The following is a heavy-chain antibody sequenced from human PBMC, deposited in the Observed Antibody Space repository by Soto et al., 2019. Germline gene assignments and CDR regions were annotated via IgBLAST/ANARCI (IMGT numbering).Heavy chain of an antibody. D-gene: IGHD3-10*01. Sequence: QITLKESGPMLVKPTQTLTLTCTFSGFSFTTSAVGVGWIRQPPRQALEWLAITYGDDSKRYSPSLKSRLTITKDTSKNQVVLTMTNMDPVDTATYYCAHRWGFGEFAPWGQGTLVTVSS. CDR3: AHRWGFGEFAP. J-gene: IGHJ5*02. V-gene: IGHV2-5*02. CDR1: GFSFTTSAVG. CDR2: TYGDDSK.